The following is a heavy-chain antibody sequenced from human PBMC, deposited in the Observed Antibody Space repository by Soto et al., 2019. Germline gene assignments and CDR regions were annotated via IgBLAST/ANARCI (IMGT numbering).Heavy chain of an antibody. Sequence: QLQLQESGSGLVKPSQTLSLTCAVSGGSISSGGYSWGWIRQPPGKGLEWIGYIYQGGRTYYNPSLESRVTISVDRSNNQFSLKLTSVPAADTAVYYCARGPPIFSWGQGTLVTVSS. D-gene: IGHD3-9*01. J-gene: IGHJ5*02. CDR3: ARGPPIFS. CDR2: IYQGGRT. V-gene: IGHV4-30-2*01. CDR1: GGSISSGGYS.